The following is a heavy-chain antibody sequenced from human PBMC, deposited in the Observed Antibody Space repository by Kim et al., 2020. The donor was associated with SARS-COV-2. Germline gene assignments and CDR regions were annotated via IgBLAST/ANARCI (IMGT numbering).Heavy chain of an antibody. CDR3: ARGHGRDFDY. V-gene: IGHV4-34*01. D-gene: IGHD1-26*01. CDR2: ST. J-gene: IGHJ4*02. Sequence: STNYNQSLKSRVTISVDTSKNHFSLKLSSVPAADTAVYYCARGHGRDFDYWGQGTLVTVSS.